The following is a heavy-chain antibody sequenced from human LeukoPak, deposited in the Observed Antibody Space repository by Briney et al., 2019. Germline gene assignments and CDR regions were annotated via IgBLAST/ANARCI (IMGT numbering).Heavy chain of an antibody. J-gene: IGHJ5*02. D-gene: IGHD2-2*01. CDR1: GYTFTGYY. Sequence: GSVKVSCKASGYTFTGYYMHCVQQAPGQGLEWVGWISPNSGGTNYAQKFQGRVTMTRDTSISTAYMELSRLGSDDTAVYYCERERCSSTSCYNWFDPWGQGTLVTVSS. CDR2: ISPNSGGT. V-gene: IGHV1-2*02. CDR3: ERERCSSTSCYNWFDP.